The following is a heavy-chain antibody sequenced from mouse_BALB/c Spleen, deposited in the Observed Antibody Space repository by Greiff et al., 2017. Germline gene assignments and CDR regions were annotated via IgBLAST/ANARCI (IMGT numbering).Heavy chain of an antibody. V-gene: IGHV1-4*02. D-gene: IGHD2-1*01. J-gene: IGHJ4*01. CDR3: AREGGNYQYYYAMDY. CDR2: INPSSGYT. Sequence: VQLQQSAAELARPGASVKMSCKASGYTFTSYTMHWVKQRPGQGLEWIGYINPSSGYTEYNQKFKDKTTLTADKSSSTAYMQLSSLTSEDSAVYYCAREGGNYQYYYAMDYWGQGTSVTVSS. CDR1: GYTFTSYT.